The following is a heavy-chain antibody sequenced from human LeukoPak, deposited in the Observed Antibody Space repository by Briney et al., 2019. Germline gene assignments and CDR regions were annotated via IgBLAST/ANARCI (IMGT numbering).Heavy chain of an antibody. Sequence: GESLKISCKGSGYSFTSYWIGWVRQATGQGLEWMGWMNPNSGNTGYAQKFQGRVTMTRNTSISTAYMELSSLRSEDTAVYYCARGDGYNPHYGMDVWGQGTTVTVSS. CDR1: GYSFTSYW. V-gene: IGHV1-8*02. CDR2: MNPNSGNT. J-gene: IGHJ6*02. D-gene: IGHD5-24*01. CDR3: ARGDGYNPHYGMDV.